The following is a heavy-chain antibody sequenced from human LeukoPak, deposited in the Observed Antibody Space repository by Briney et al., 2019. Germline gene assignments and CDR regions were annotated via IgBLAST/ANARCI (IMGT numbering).Heavy chain of an antibody. V-gene: IGHV4-39*01. Sequence: SETLSLTCTVSGGSISSSSYYWGWIRQPPGKGLEWIGSIYYSGSTYYNPSLKSRVTISVDTPKNQFSLKLSSVTAADTAVYYCARGQVTTVTTLSWFDPWGQGTLVTVSS. CDR3: ARGQVTTVTTLSWFDP. CDR1: GGSISSSSYY. J-gene: IGHJ5*02. CDR2: IYYSGST. D-gene: IGHD4-17*01.